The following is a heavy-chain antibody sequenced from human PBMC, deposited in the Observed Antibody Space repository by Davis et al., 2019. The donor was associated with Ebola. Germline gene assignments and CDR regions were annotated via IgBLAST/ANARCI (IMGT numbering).Heavy chain of an antibody. D-gene: IGHD5-24*01. CDR1: GGSFSGYF. CDR2: INHSGST. J-gene: IGHJ4*02. CDR3: ASTNLMAPFDY. Sequence: PSETLSLTCAVYGGSFSGYFWSWIRQPPGKGLEWIGEINHSGSTNYNPSLKSRVTISVDTSKNQFSLKLSSVTAADTAVYYCASTNLMAPFDYWGQGTLVTVSS. V-gene: IGHV4-34*01.